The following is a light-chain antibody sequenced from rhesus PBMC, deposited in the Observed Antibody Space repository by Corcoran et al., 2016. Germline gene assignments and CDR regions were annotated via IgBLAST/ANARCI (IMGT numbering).Light chain of an antibody. CDR3: AAWDASLSGDI. CDR2: SND. J-gene: IGLJ1*01. CDR1: SSSIGSNS. Sequence: QSMLTQPPSVSGAARKSVTISCAGSSSSIGSNSVSWYQQLPGTAPKLLMYSNDQRASGVSDRFTGSKSGTSASLAISGLQTEDDADYYCAAWDASLSGDIFGAGTRLTVL. V-gene: IGLV1-60*01.